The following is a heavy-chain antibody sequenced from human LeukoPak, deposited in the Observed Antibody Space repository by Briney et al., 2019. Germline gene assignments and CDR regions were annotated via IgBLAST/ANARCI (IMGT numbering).Heavy chain of an antibody. D-gene: IGHD6-13*01. CDR1: GFTFSSYS. CDR2: ISSSSYI. CDR3: ARHISPGIAAAGMLHY. V-gene: IGHV3-21*01. J-gene: IGHJ4*02. Sequence: PGGSLRLSCAASGFTFSSYSMNWVRQAPGKGLEWVSSISSSSYIYYADSVKGRFTISRDNAKNSLYLQMNSLRAEDTAVYYCARHISPGIAAAGMLHYWGQGTLVTVSS.